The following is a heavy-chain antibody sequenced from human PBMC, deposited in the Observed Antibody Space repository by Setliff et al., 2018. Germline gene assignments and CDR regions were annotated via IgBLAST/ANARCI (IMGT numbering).Heavy chain of an antibody. Sequence: SETLSLTCTVSGGSISSSSYYWGWIRQPPGKGLEWIGNINYSGSTYYNPSLKSRVTISVDTSENQFSLKLSSVTAADTAVYYCARDFPPLYSSSFSDAFDIWGQGTMVTVSS. D-gene: IGHD6-6*01. CDR1: GGSISSSSYY. CDR2: INYSGST. J-gene: IGHJ3*02. CDR3: ARDFPPLYSSSFSDAFDI. V-gene: IGHV4-39*07.